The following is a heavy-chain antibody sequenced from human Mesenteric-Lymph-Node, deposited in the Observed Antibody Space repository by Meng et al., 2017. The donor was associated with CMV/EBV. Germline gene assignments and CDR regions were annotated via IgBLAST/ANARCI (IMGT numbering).Heavy chain of an antibody. CDR1: GFTFSSYW. J-gene: IGHJ3*02. D-gene: IGHD3-10*01. CDR3: AKCITDCLTRAFEM. V-gene: IGHV3-7*03. Sequence: GESLKISCAASGFTFSSYWMSWVRQAPGKGLEWVANIKQDGGEKYYVDSVKGRFTISRDNSKNTLYLQMNSLRAEDTAIYYCAKCITDCLTRAFEMWGQGTMVTVSS. CDR2: IKQDGGEK.